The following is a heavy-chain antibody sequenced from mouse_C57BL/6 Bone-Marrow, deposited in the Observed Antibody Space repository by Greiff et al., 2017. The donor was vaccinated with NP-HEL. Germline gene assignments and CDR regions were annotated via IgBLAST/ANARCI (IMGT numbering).Heavy chain of an antibody. V-gene: IGHV1-52*01. D-gene: IGHD1-1*01. CDR2: IDPSDSET. Sequence: QVQLKQPGAELVRPGSSVKLSCKASGYTFTSYWMQWVKQRPIQGLEWIGNIDPSDSETHYNQKFKDKATLTVDKSSSTAYMQLSSLTSEDSAVYYCARWRSIYVDYWGQGTTLTVSS. CDR1: GYTFTSYW. CDR3: ARWRSIYVDY. J-gene: IGHJ2*01.